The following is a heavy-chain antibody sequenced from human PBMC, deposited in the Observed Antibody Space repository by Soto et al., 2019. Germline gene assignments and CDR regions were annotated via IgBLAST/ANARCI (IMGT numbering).Heavy chain of an antibody. CDR1: GFTFSSYV. Sequence: GGSLRLSCATSGFTFSSYVISCVRQPPGRGLEWVSSMSRSGVTTYYADSVKGRFAISRDNSKNTLYLQMNNLRAEDTAVYYCAKDLYCSTTSCYKSYDYCGQGTLVTVSS. J-gene: IGHJ4*02. CDR3: AKDLYCSTTSCYKSYDY. V-gene: IGHV3-23*01. D-gene: IGHD2-2*02. CDR2: MSRSGVTT.